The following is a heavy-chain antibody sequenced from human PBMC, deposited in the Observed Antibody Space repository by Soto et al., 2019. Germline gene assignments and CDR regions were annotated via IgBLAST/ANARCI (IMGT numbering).Heavy chain of an antibody. J-gene: IGHJ6*04. Sequence: EVQLVESGGGLVQPGGSLRLSCAASGFTVSSKYMSWVRQAPGKGLEWVSLIQSGGPTYYADSVKGRFTISRDTSENTVHLQRDSLRAEDTAVYYCARDDVLCDGGRCYGVPLDGWGKGTTVTVSS. CDR3: ARDDVLCDGGRCYGVPLDG. D-gene: IGHD2-15*01. CDR1: GFTVSSKY. CDR2: IQSGGPT. V-gene: IGHV3-66*01.